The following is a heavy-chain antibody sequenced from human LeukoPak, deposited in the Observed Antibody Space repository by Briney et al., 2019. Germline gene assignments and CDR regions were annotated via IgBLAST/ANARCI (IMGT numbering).Heavy chain of an antibody. CDR3: AKDTSAFTVAGTIAS. CDR1: GFTFDDYA. CDR2: ISWNSGSM. D-gene: IGHD6-19*01. V-gene: IGHV3-9*01. Sequence: GRSLRLSCAASGFTFDDYAMHWVRQAPGKGLEWVSGISWNSGSMGYADSVKGRFTISRDNAKNSLYLQMNSLRAEDTALYYCAKDTSAFTVAGTIASWGQGTLVTVSS. J-gene: IGHJ4*02.